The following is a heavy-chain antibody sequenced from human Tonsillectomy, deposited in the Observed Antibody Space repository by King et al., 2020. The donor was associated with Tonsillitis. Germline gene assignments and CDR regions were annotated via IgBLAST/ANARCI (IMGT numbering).Heavy chain of an antibody. CDR1: GFTFSNYW. J-gene: IGHJ3*01. Sequence: VKLVESGGGSAQPGGSLRLSCGASGFTFSNYWMNWVRQAPGKGLVWVSRINVDGSSTRYADSVKGRFTISRDNAKNTLYLQMNSLRAEDTAVYYCAREDGDYEGIVFDVWGQGTMVTVSS. CDR3: AREDGDYEGIVFDV. D-gene: IGHD4-17*01. CDR2: INVDGSST. V-gene: IGHV3-74*01.